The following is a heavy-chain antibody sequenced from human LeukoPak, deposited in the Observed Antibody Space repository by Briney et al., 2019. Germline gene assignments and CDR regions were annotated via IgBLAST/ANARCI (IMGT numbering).Heavy chain of an antibody. J-gene: IGHJ4*02. Sequence: GGSLRLSCAASGFTFSSYAMSWVRQAPGKGLEWVSYISSSSSTIYYADSVKGRFTNSRDNAKNSLYLQMNSLRAEDTAVYYCARVLYSSGWYGDHYWGQGTLVTVSS. V-gene: IGHV3-48*01. CDR1: GFTFSSYA. D-gene: IGHD6-19*01. CDR2: ISSSSSTI. CDR3: ARVLYSSGWYGDHY.